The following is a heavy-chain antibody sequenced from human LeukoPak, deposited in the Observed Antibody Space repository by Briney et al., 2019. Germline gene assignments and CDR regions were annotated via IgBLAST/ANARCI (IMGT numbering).Heavy chain of an antibody. D-gene: IGHD2-8*01. CDR3: ARAGLYAGSGLDF. CDR2: ISSGSGYM. Sequence: KSGGSLRLSGSASGFTFSSYNMNWVRQAPGKGLEWVSSISSGSGYMYYADSVKGRFTISRDNAKNSMYLQMNSLRAEDTAVYYCARAGLYAGSGLDFWGQGTLVTVSS. V-gene: IGHV3-21*01. CDR1: GFTFSSYN. J-gene: IGHJ4*02.